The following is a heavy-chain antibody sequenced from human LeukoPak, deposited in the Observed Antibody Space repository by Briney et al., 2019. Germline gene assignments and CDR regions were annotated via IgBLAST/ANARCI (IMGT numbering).Heavy chain of an antibody. J-gene: IGHJ6*03. CDR3: ARNYYSSTSCYRDYYYYMDV. CDR1: GYTFTGYY. Sequence: GASVKVSCKASGYTFTGYYMHWVRQAPGQGLEWMGWINPNSGGTNYAQKFQGRVTMTRDTSISTAYMELSRLRSDDTAVYYCARNYYSSTSCYRDYYYYMDVWGKGTTVTVSS. V-gene: IGHV1-2*02. CDR2: INPNSGGT. D-gene: IGHD2-2*02.